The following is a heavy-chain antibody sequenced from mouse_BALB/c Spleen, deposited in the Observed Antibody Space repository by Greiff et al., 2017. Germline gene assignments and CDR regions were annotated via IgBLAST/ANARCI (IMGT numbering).Heavy chain of an antibody. CDR1: GFTFSSYG. V-gene: IGHV5-6-3*01. CDR2: INSNGGST. CDR3: AREEGDYYGPWYFDV. J-gene: IGHJ1*01. D-gene: IGHD1-2*01. Sequence: EVMLVESGGGLVQPGGSLKLSCAASGFTFSSYGMSWVRQTPDKRLELVATINSNGGSTYYPDSVKGRFTISRDNAKNTLYLQMSSLKSEDTAMYYCAREEGDYYGPWYFDVWGAGTTVTVSS.